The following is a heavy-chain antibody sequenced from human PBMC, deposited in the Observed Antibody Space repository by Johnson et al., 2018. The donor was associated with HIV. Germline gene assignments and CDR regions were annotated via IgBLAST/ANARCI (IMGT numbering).Heavy chain of an antibody. CDR1: GFTFSTAW. CDR3: ATRDPTYRPCVLVI. Sequence: VQLVESGGGLIKPGGSLRLSCAASGFTFSTAWMTWVRQAPGKGLAYVSAISSNVGCTFYANSVKGRFPISRDNAKKSLYLQLHSLRSEDTAGYYCATRDPTYRPCVLVIGGQGTMVTVSS. D-gene: IGHD2-8*01. CDR2: ISSNVGCT. V-gene: IGHV3-64*01. J-gene: IGHJ3*02.